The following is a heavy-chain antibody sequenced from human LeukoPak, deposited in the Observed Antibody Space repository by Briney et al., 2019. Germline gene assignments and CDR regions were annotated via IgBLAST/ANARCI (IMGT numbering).Heavy chain of an antibody. CDR2: INEDGSEE. V-gene: IGHV3-7*01. CDR1: GFTFSRYW. D-gene: IGHD2-15*01. J-gene: IGHJ4*02. Sequence: GGSLRLSCAPSGFTFSRYWMSWVRQAPGKGLEWVANINEDGSEEYYVDSVRGRFTIARDNAKNSLYLQMNSLRAEDTAVYYCARAGDGTAARNYWGQGTLVTVSS. CDR3: ARAGDGTAARNY.